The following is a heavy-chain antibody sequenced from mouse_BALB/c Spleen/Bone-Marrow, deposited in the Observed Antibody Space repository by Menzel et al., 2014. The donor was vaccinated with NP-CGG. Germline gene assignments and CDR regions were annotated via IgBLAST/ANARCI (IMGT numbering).Heavy chain of an antibody. CDR3: ARSRYDHYYAMDY. J-gene: IGHJ4*01. V-gene: IGHV1-67*01. CDR1: GYTFTDYA. D-gene: IGHD2-14*01. CDR2: ISTYSGNT. Sequence: QVQLQQSGPVLVRPGVSVKISCKGSGYTFTDYAMHWVKQSHAKSLEWIGVISTYSGNTNYNQKFKGKATMTVDKSSSTAYMELARLTSEDSAIYYSARSRYDHYYAMDYWGQGTSVTVSS.